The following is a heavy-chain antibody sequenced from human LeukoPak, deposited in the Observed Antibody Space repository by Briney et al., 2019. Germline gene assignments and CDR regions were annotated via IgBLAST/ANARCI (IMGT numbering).Heavy chain of an antibody. Sequence: SETLSLTCAVYGGSFSGYYWSWIRQPPGKGLEWIGEINHSGSTNYNPSLKSRVTISVDTSKNQFSLKLSSVTAVDTAVYYCARVILRNDYVWGSYRKPDAFDIWGQGTMVTVSS. V-gene: IGHV4-34*01. CDR2: INHSGST. CDR1: GGSFSGYY. J-gene: IGHJ3*02. D-gene: IGHD3-16*02. CDR3: ARVILRNDYVWGSYRKPDAFDI.